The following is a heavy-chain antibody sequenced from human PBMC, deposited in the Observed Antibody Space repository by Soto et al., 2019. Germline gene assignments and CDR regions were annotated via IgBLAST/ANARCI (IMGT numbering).Heavy chain of an antibody. CDR1: GDTFSSYI. J-gene: IGHJ6*02. Sequence: QVRLVQSGAEVKKPGSSVRVSCRSSGDTFSSYIVNWLRLAPGRGLEWMGRVIPVLTTTDYAQNFRGRVTISADRSTNTVYLDLSSLRSADTAVYYCARRRYCGYDCYHKHYYGMDVWGQGSLVTVAS. CDR3: ARRRYCGYDCYHKHYYGMDV. D-gene: IGHD2-21*02. V-gene: IGHV1-69*08. CDR2: VIPVLTTT.